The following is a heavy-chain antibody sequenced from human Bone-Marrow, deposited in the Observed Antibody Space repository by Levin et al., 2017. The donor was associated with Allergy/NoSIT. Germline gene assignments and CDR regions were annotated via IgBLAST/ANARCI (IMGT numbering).Heavy chain of an antibody. Sequence: NAGGSLRLSCIGSGFTFTSAWMNWVRQPPGKGLEWVGRIRSKSDGGTTDYAASVTGRFTISRDDSKHTLYLQINGLTTEDTAMYYCTTDRLLVRNLRRDDLGVDYWGQGTLVTVSS. D-gene: IGHD5-24*01. J-gene: IGHJ4*02. CDR3: TTDRLLVRNLRRDDLGVDY. CDR1: GFTFTSAW. CDR2: IRSKSDGGTT. V-gene: IGHV3-15*07.